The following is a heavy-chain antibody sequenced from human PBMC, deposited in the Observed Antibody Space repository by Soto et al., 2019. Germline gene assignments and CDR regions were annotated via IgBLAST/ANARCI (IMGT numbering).Heavy chain of an antibody. V-gene: IGHV3-23*01. CDR1: GFTFSSYS. CDR3: AKYFDFWSGYYSRTWYYGMDV. CDR2: ISSSGGST. Sequence: HPGGSLRLSCAASGFTFSSYSMNWVRQAPGKGLEWVSSISSSGGSTYYADSVKGRFTISRDNSKNTLYLQMNSLRAEDTAVYYCAKYFDFWSGYYSRTWYYGMDVWGQGTTVTVSS. J-gene: IGHJ6*02. D-gene: IGHD3-3*01.